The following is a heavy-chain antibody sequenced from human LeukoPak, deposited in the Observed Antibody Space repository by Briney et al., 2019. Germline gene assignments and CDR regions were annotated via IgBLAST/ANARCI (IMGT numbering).Heavy chain of an antibody. CDR2: ITPALNIT. Sequence: SVKVSCKTSGGTFSSSAITWVRQAPGQGLEWMGRITPALNITSYAQKFQGRVTITADTSTSTAYMELSSLRSEETAVYYCARDQGLTAPPPYGLDVWGQGTTVTVSS. CDR1: GGTFSSSA. CDR3: ARDQGLTAPPPYGLDV. V-gene: IGHV1-69*04. D-gene: IGHD5-18*01. J-gene: IGHJ6*02.